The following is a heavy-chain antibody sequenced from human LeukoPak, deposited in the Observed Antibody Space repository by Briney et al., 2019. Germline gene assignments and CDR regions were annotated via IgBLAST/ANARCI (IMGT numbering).Heavy chain of an antibody. CDR3: ARDLRTIAESYYYDSSGPSVDY. V-gene: IGHV1-18*01. Sequence: ASVKVSCKASGYTFTCYGISWVRQAPGQGLEWMGWISAYNGNTNYAQKLQGRVTMTTDTSTSTAYMELRSLRSDDTAVYYCARDLRTIAESYYYDSSGPSVDYWGQGTLVTVSS. J-gene: IGHJ4*02. CDR2: ISAYNGNT. CDR1: GYTFTCYG. D-gene: IGHD3-22*01.